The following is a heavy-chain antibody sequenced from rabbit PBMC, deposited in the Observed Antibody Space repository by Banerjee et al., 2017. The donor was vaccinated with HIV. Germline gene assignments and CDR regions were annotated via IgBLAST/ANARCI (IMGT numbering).Heavy chain of an antibody. CDR2: IDTAVGST. CDR1: GFDLSSYYD. V-gene: IGHV1S45*01. CDR3: TRDDAGVAGYGPFNL. Sequence: QEQLEESGGGLVKPGASLTLTCKASGFDLSSYYDMCWVRQAPGKGLELIACIDTAVGSTDYASWTKGRFTISKTSTTVTLQMTSLTAADTATYFCTRDDAGVAGYGPFNLWGPGTLVTVS. D-gene: IGHD4-2*01. J-gene: IGHJ4*01.